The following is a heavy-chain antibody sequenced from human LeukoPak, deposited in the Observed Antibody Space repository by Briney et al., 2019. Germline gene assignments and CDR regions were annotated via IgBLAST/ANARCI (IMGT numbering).Heavy chain of an antibody. CDR1: GDSVSSNNW. J-gene: IGHJ4*02. CDR2: IHHRGNT. V-gene: IGHV4-4*02. CDR3: ASRSTGARYVSGTKPGF. Sequence: PSETLSLTCAVSGDSVSSNNWWSWVRQPPGKGLEWIGEIHHRGNTNYNPSLKSRVTISLDKSKNQFSLRLTSVTAADTAMYYCASRSTGARYVSGTKPGFWGQGTLVTVSS. D-gene: IGHD3-10*01.